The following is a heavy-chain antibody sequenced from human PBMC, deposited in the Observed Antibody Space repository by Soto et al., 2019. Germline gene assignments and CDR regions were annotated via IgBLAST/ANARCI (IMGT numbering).Heavy chain of an antibody. V-gene: IGHV3-30*03. Sequence: GGALGLPCAASGFNFSNVGVLWVRMATGKGLEWVALISFDGSNKLHAVSVRGRFPISRDQSSNQVHLQMNSLKPDDTAVYFCATSVNNGSPSTLDYWGQGALVTVAP. CDR3: ATSVNNGSPSTLDY. D-gene: IGHD1-26*01. J-gene: IGHJ4*02. CDR2: ISFDGSNK. CDR1: GFNFSNVG.